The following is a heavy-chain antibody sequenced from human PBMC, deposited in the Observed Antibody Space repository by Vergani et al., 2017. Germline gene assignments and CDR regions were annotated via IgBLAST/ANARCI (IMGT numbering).Heavy chain of an antibody. V-gene: IGHV4-4*03. CDR2: IYYSGST. CDR1: GGSISSSNW. CDR3: ARGRHYGSGSYYRFDP. J-gene: IGHJ5*02. D-gene: IGHD3-10*01. Sequence: QVQLQESGPGLVKPPGTLSLTCAVSGGSISSSNWWSWVRQPPGKGLEWIGEIYYSGSTNYNPSLKSRVTISVDTSKNQFSLKLSSVTAADTAVYYCARGRHYGSGSYYRFDPWGQGTLVTVSS.